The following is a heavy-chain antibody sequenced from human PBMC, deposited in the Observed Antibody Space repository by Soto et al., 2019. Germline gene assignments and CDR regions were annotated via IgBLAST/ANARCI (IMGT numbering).Heavy chain of an antibody. Sequence: GASVKVSCKASGYTFTSYDINRVRQASGQGLEWMGWMNPRSGNTGYAQKFQGRVTITADESTSTAYMELSSLRSEDTAVYYCARNEDYYDSSGYYFNWFDPWGQGTLVTVSS. D-gene: IGHD3-22*01. CDR2: MNPRSGNT. CDR1: GYTFTSYD. CDR3: ARNEDYYDSSGYYFNWFDP. V-gene: IGHV1-8*01. J-gene: IGHJ5*02.